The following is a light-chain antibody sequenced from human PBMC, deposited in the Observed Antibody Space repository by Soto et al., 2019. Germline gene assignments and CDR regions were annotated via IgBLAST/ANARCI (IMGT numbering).Light chain of an antibody. CDR3: QQYNHWPRMLS. Sequence: EIVMTQSPATLSVSPGERATLSCRASQSVSRKLAWYQQTRGQAPRLLIYGASTRATGVPARFSGSGSGTEFTLTIASLQSEDFAFYYCQQYNHWPRMLSFGGGTKVDIK. CDR2: GAS. V-gene: IGKV3-15*01. J-gene: IGKJ4*01. CDR1: QSVSRK.